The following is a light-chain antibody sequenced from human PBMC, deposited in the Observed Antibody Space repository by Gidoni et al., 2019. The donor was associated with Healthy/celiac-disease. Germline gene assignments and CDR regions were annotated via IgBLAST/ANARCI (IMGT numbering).Light chain of an antibody. V-gene: IGKV1-33*01. Sequence: DLQLTHSPSSLSASVGDRVTITCQASQDISNYLNWYQQKPGKAPKLLLYDASNLETGVPSRFSGSGSGTDFTFTISSLQPEDIATYYCQQYDNLPTFGQGTKLEIK. CDR1: QDISNY. CDR3: QQYDNLPT. J-gene: IGKJ2*01. CDR2: DAS.